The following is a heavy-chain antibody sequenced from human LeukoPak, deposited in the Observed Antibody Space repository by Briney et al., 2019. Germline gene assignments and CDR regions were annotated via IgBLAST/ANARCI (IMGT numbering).Heavy chain of an antibody. CDR2: IYYSRST. Sequence: PSETLSLTCAVSGGSISSSNWWSWVRQPPGKGLEWIGSIYYSRSTYYNPSLKSRVTISVDTSKNQFSLKLSSVTAADTAVYYCARGDSEVYNWNYYYYYMDVWGKGTTVTVSS. J-gene: IGHJ6*03. CDR1: GGSISSSNW. V-gene: IGHV4-4*02. CDR3: ARGDSEVYNWNYYYYYMDV. D-gene: IGHD1-20*01.